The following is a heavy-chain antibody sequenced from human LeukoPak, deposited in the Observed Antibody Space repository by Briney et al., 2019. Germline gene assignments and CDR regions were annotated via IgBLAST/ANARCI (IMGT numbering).Heavy chain of an antibody. J-gene: IGHJ4*02. CDR2: IDPSDSHA. CDR3: ARHDCSGGSCPLAY. CDR1: GYTFTSYW. D-gene: IGHD2-15*01. V-gene: IGHV5-10-1*01. Sequence: GESLKISCKGSGYTFTSYWITWVRQMPGKGLEWMGRIDPSDSHASYSPSLQGHVTISADKSINTAYLQWSSLKTSDTAMYYCARHDCSGGSCPLAYWGQGTLVTVPS.